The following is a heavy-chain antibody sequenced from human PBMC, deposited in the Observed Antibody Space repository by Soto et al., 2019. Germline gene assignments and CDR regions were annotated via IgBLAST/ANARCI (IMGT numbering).Heavy chain of an antibody. CDR2: ISAYNGNT. Sequence: GASVKVSCKASGYTFTSYGISWVRQAPGQGLEWMGWISAYNGNTNYAQKLQGRVTMTTDTSTSTAYMELRSLRSDDTAVYYCARGEDFCGGYQGWFAPRRQRTLVPVSS. D-gene: IGHD3-3*01. J-gene: IGHJ5*02. V-gene: IGHV1-18*01. CDR3: ARGEDFCGGYQGWFAP. CDR1: GYTFTSYG.